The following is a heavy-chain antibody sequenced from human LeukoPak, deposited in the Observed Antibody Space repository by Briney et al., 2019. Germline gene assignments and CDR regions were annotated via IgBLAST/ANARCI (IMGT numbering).Heavy chain of an antibody. CDR1: GYFITNYW. Sequence: GEALLISSKGSGYFITNYWIGWVRQLPAKGLEWMGIIYPRDSDTRYSPSFQGQVTVSADKYFNTTYLLWSSFQAADAATYYSSRRLYSCYDFVFWGQGTLVTVSS. V-gene: IGHV5-51*01. CDR3: SRRLYSCYDFVF. D-gene: IGHD5-12*01. CDR2: IYPRDSDT. J-gene: IGHJ4*02.